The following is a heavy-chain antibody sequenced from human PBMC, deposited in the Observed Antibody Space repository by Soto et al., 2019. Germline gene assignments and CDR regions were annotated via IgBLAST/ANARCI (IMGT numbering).Heavy chain of an antibody. CDR3: ARGWVNYGPLDF. J-gene: IGHJ4*02. Sequence: GASVKVSCKASGYSFSSYGINWVRQAPGQGLEWMGWINTYNGNRNYAQKSEDRVTMTTATSNNQFSLQLNSVTPDDTAVYYCARGWVNYGPLDFWSQGTLVTVSS. V-gene: IGHV1-18*01. CDR1: GYSFSSYG. D-gene: IGHD3-10*01. CDR2: INTYNGNR.